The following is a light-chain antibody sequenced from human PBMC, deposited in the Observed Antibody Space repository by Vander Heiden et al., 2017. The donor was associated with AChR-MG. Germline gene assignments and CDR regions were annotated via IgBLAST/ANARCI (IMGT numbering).Light chain of an antibody. CDR3: NSRDISGNHRV. V-gene: IGLV3-19*01. CDR2: GDN. J-gene: IGLJ3*02. Sequence: SSELTQDPAVSMALGQTVRITCQGDSLRTFSASWFQQKPGPAPVLVIYGDNSRPSGIPDRFSGSTSGDTASLTITGAQAEDEADDYCNSRDISGNHRVCGGGTKVTVL. CDR1: SLRTFS.